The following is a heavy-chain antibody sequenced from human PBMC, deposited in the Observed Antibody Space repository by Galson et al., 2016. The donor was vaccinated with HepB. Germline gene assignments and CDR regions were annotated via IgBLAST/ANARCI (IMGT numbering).Heavy chain of an antibody. CDR1: GFTFDDYT. CDR2: ITWDATGT. V-gene: IGHV3-43*01. D-gene: IGHD3-9*01. J-gene: IGHJ4*01. CDR3: VKAGGGFDWLHY. Sequence: SLRLSCAASGFTFDDYTMHWVRQAPGKGLQWVSLITWDATGTYYAESVKGRFTISRDNRKNSLSLQMNSLRSEDSGLYHCVKAGGGFDWLHYWGHGTLVTVSS.